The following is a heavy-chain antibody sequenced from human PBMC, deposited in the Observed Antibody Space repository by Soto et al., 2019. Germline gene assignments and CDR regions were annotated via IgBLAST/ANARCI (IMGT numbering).Heavy chain of an antibody. CDR2: INTGDGDT. CDR3: ARTLSGTPDY. Sequence: QVQLVQSGAEVKEPGASVKISCRPSGYIFTSNSLVWVRQAPGQGLEWMAWINTGDGDTKYSQRFQGSVTITRDTSASAAYMELFSLRSEDTAVYYCARTLSGTPDYWGQGTLVTVSS. J-gene: IGHJ4*02. D-gene: IGHD1-26*01. CDR1: GYIFTSNS. V-gene: IGHV1-3*04.